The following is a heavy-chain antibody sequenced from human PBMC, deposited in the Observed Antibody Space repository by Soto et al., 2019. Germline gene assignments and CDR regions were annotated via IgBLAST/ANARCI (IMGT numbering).Heavy chain of an antibody. D-gene: IGHD3-22*01. V-gene: IGHV4-59*01. CDR3: ARAPSYYYDSSGYYSWFNP. J-gene: IGHJ5*02. CDR1: GGSISSYY. CDR2: IYYSGST. Sequence: LSLTCTVSGGSISSYYWSWIRQPPGKALEWIGYIYYSGSTNYNPSLKSRVTISVDTSKNQFSLKLSSVTAADTAVYYCARAPSYYYDSSGYYSWFNPWGQGALVIVSS.